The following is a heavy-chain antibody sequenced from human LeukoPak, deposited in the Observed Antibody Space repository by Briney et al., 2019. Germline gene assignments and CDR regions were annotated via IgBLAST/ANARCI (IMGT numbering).Heavy chain of an antibody. Sequence: PSETLSLTCTVSGGSISSSSYYWGWIRQPPGKGLEWIGSIYYSGSTYYNPPLKSRVTISVDTSKNQFSLKLSSVTAADTAVYYCARLRRGMGIALWGQGTLVTVSS. J-gene: IGHJ4*02. V-gene: IGHV4-39*01. CDR2: IYYSGST. D-gene: IGHD2-2*03. CDR3: ARLRRGMGIAL. CDR1: GGSISSSSYY.